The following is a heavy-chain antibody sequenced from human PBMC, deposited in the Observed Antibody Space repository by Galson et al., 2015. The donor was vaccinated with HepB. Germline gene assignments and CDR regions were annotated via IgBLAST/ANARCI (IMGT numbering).Heavy chain of an antibody. Sequence: SVKVSCEASGYTFTAYYIHWVRQAPGQGLEWMGWINPNSGDTNYAQKFQDRVTMTRDTSISTAYMELNRLTSDDTAVYYCGRDPYANRANWFDPWGQGTLVTVSS. CDR2: INPNSGDT. CDR3: GRDPYANRANWFDP. CDR1: GYTFTAYY. J-gene: IGHJ5*02. D-gene: IGHD2-2*01. V-gene: IGHV1-2*02.